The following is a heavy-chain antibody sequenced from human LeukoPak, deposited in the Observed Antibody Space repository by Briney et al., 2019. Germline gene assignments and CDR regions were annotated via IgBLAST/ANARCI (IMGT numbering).Heavy chain of an antibody. CDR3: TKSTDYWYYGMDV. J-gene: IGHJ6*02. CDR1: GFTFSTFA. D-gene: IGHD2-8*02. CDR2: ISANGGSS. Sequence: GGSLRLSCAASGFTFSTFAMYWVRQAPGKGPEWVSGISANGGSSTYADSVRGRFTSSGDNSRNTLYLQMSSLRVDDTATYYCTKSTDYWYYGMDVWGQGTTVTVSS. V-gene: IGHV3-23*01.